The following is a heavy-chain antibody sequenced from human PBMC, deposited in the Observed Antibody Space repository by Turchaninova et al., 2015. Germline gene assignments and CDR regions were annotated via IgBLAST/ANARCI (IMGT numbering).Heavy chain of an antibody. CDR1: GGATRGSNR. V-gene: IGHV4-4*02. CDR3: ARAPGVSYYGSGSFGDYYYGMDV. D-gene: IGHD3-10*01. CDR2: IYHSGST. J-gene: IGHJ6*02. Sequence: QVQLQESGPGLVKPSGTLSLTGAVYGGATRGSNRWSWVRQPPGKGLEWSGEIYHSGSTNYNPSLKSRVTISVDKSKNQFSLKLSSVTAADTAVYYCARAPGVSYYGSGSFGDYYYGMDVWGQGTTVTVSS.